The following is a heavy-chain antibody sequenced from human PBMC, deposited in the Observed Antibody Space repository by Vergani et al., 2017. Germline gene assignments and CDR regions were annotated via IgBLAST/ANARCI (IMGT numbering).Heavy chain of an antibody. CDR1: GFTFSACP. Sequence: EVQLLQSGGGVIQPGGSVRLSCAASGFTFSACPMTWVRQAPGKGLEGVSAISARYPRTYYADSVKGRFTISRYNSKNMLYLQMNSLRAEDTAVYYCARLSYDTTPYLQGVYDCWGQGTLVSVSS. CDR3: ARLSYDTTPYLQGVYDC. V-gene: IGHV3-23*01. CDR2: ISARYPRT. D-gene: IGHD3-22*01. J-gene: IGHJ4*02.